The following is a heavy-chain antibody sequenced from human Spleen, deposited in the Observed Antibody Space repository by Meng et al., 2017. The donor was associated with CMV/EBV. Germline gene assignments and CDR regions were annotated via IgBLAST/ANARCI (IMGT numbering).Heavy chain of an antibody. V-gene: IGHV4-30-4*01. J-gene: IGHJ4*02. CDR2: IYYSGST. Sequence: QVQLQESGPGLVKPSXXXXLTCTVSGSSISSGDYYWSWIRQPPGKGLEWIGYIYYSGSTYYNPSLKSRVTISVDTSKNQFSLKLSSVTAADTAVYYCARGPTTYFDYWGQGTLVTVAS. CDR3: ARGPTTYFDY. CDR1: GSSISSGDYY. D-gene: IGHD4-17*01.